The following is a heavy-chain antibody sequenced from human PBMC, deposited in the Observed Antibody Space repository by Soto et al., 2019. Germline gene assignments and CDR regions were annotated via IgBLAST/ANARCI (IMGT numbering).Heavy chain of an antibody. V-gene: IGHV1-3*01. Sequence: GASVKVSCKASGYTFTSYAMHWVRQAPGQRLEWMGWINAGNGNTKYSQKFQGRVTITRDTSASTAYMELSSLRSEDTAVYYCARGDCSSTSCNRGYYYYGMDVWGQGTTVTGSS. D-gene: IGHD2-2*02. CDR3: ARGDCSSTSCNRGYYYYGMDV. CDR2: INAGNGNT. J-gene: IGHJ6*02. CDR1: GYTFTSYA.